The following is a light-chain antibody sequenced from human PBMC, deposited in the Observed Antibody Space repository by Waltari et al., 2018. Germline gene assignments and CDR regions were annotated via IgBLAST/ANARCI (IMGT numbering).Light chain of an antibody. CDR2: EGS. Sequence: QSALTQPASVSGSPGQSITISCTGTSSDVASYNLVSSYQQHPGKAPKLMIYEGSKRPSGVSNRFSGSKSGNTASLTISGLQAEDEADYYCCSYAGSSTLAYVFGTGTKVTVL. CDR3: CSYAGSSTLAYV. J-gene: IGLJ1*01. V-gene: IGLV2-23*03. CDR1: SSDVASYNL.